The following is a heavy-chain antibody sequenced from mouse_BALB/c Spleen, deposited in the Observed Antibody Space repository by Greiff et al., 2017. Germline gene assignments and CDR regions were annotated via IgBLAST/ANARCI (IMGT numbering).Heavy chain of an antibody. CDR2: ISSGSSTI. J-gene: IGHJ4*01. CDR1: GFTFSSFG. V-gene: IGHV5-17*02. D-gene: IGHD3-3*01. CDR3: ARSRGLFYAMDY. Sequence: DVMLVESGGGLVQPGGSRKLSCAASGFTFSSFGMHWVRQAPEKGLEWVAYISSGSSTIYYADTVKGRFTISRDNPKNTLFLQMTSLRSEDTAMYYCARSRGLFYAMDYWGQGTSVTVSS.